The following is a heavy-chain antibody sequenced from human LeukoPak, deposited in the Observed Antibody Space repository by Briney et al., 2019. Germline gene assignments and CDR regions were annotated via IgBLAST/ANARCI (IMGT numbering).Heavy chain of an antibody. CDR1: GGTFSSYA. J-gene: IGHJ4*02. CDR3: ARHPYGDYYFDY. D-gene: IGHD4-17*01. V-gene: IGHV1-69*05. CDR2: IIRIFGTA. Sequence: SVKVSCKASGGTFSSYAISWVRQAPGQGLEWMGRIIRIFGTANYAQKFQGRVTITTDESTSTAYMELSSLRSEDTAVYYCARHPYGDYYFDYWGQGTLVTVSS.